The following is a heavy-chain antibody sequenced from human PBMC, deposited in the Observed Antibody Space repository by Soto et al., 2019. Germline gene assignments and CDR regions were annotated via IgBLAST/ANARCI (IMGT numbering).Heavy chain of an antibody. D-gene: IGHD2-15*01. J-gene: IGHJ6*03. V-gene: IGHV3-23*01. Sequence: PGGSLRLSCAASGFTFTSYALSWVRQAPGKGLEWVSAISGSGTSTYYADTVKGRFTISRDNAKNTLYLQMNSLRAEDTAVYYCASFRSDIKYFSGGSCYDHDADYYYYYYMDVWGKRTTVTVSS. CDR1: GFTFTSYA. CDR2: ISGSGTST. CDR3: ASFRSDIKYFSGGSCYDHDADYYYYYYMDV.